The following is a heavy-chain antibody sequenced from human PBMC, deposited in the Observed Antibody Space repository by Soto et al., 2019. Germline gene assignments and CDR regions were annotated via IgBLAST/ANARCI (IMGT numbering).Heavy chain of an antibody. Sequence: PSETLSLTCTVSGGSISSYYWSWIRQPPGKGLEWIGYIYYNGSTNYNPSLKSRVTISVDTSKNQFSLKLSSVTAADTAVYYCARHFGEYYFDYWGQGTLVTVSS. D-gene: IGHD3-3*01. CDR1: GGSISSYY. CDR3: ARHFGEYYFDY. J-gene: IGHJ4*02. V-gene: IGHV4-59*08. CDR2: IYYNGST.